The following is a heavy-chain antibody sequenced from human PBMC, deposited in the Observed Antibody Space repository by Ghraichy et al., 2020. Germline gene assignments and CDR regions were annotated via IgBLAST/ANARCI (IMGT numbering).Heavy chain of an antibody. V-gene: IGHV3-7*01. CDR2: IKQDGSEK. CDR1: GFTFSSYW. J-gene: IGHJ3*02. D-gene: IGHD2-2*01. Sequence: GSLRLSCAAPGFTFSSYWMSCVRQAPGKGLEWVANIKQDGSEKYYVDSVKGRFTISRDNAKNSLYLQMNSLRAEDTAVYYCARYRTSYQGAFDIWGQGTMVTVSS. CDR3: ARYRTSYQGAFDI.